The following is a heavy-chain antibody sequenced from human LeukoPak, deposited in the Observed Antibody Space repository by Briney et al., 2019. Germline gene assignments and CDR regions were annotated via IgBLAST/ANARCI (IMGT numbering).Heavy chain of an antibody. CDR2: INPSSGGT. CDR3: ARYKVRHFDY. D-gene: IGHD1-1*01. J-gene: IGHJ4*02. V-gene: IGHV1-2*02. Sequence: ASVKVSCKASGYTLTGYYMHWVRQAPGQGLEWMGWINPSSGGTNYAQKFQGRVTMTRDTSISTAYMELSRLRSDDTAVYYCARYKVRHFDYWGQGTLVTVSS. CDR1: GYTLTGYY.